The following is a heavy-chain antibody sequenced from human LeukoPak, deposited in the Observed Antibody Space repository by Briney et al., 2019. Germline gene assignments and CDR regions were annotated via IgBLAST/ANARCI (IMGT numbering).Heavy chain of an antibody. V-gene: IGHV4-61*01. CDR3: ARAVAYGIDTGYFDY. J-gene: IGHJ4*02. CDR2: IYYSGST. CDR1: GYSISSGYF. D-gene: IGHD2-8*02. Sequence: SETLSLTCTVSGYSISSGYFWSWIRQPPGKGLEWIGYIYYSGSTNYNPSLKSRVTISVDTSKNQFSLNLNSVTAADTAVYYCARAVAYGIDTGYFDYWGQGTLVTVSS.